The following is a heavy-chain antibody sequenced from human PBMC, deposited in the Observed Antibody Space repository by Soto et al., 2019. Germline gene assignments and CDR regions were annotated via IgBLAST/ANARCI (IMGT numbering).Heavy chain of an antibody. CDR2: IIPMLDIT. CDR1: GDTLSHYT. D-gene: IGHD1-26*01. J-gene: IGHJ4*02. V-gene: IGHV1-69*02. CDR3: ASSGSVDS. Sequence: QVQLVQSGAEVKKPGSSVKVSCKSSGDTLSHYTINWVRQATGQVLAWMGKIIPMLDITKYAQKFQGRVNITADKAPSTMYMELSSLRSEDTAVYYCASSGSVDSWGQGTLVTVSP.